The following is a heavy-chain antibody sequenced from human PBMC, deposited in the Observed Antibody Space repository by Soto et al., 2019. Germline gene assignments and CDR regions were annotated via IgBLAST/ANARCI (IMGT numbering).Heavy chain of an antibody. CDR2: ISSSSTYI. Sequence: PGGSLRLSCAASGFPFSSYSMNWVRQAPGKGLEWVSSISSSSTYIYYADSVKGRFTISRDNAKNSLFLQMNSLRAEDTAVYYCARPDYYYDSRGYYGYWGQGTLVTVSS. D-gene: IGHD3-22*01. CDR1: GFPFSSYS. J-gene: IGHJ4*02. CDR3: ARPDYYYDSRGYYGY. V-gene: IGHV3-21*01.